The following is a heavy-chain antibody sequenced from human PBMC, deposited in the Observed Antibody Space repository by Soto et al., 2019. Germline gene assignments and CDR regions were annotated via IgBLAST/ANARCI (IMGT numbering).Heavy chain of an antibody. CDR1: GGTFSSYA. J-gene: IGHJ6*02. V-gene: IGHV1-69*01. CDR3: ARASYYDSSGSLYYYGMDV. D-gene: IGHD3-22*01. Sequence: VQLVQSGAEVKKPGSSVKVSCKASGGTFSSYAISWVRQAPGQGLEWMGGIIPIFGTANYAQKFQGRVTITADESTSTAYMELSSLRSEDTAVYYCARASYYDSSGSLYYYGMDVWGQGTTVTVSS. CDR2: IIPIFGTA.